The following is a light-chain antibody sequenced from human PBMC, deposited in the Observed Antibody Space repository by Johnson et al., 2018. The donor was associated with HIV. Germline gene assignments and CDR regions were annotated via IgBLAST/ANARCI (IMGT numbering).Light chain of an antibody. CDR1: SSNIGSNY. Sequence: QSVLTQPPSVSAAPGQKVTISCSGSSSNIGSNYVSWYQQLPGTAPKLLIYDNNKRPSGIPDRFSGSKSGTSATLGITGLQTGDEADYYCGTWDSSLSAYVYETGSKVTVL. CDR2: DNN. V-gene: IGLV1-51*01. CDR3: GTWDSSLSAYV. J-gene: IGLJ1*01.